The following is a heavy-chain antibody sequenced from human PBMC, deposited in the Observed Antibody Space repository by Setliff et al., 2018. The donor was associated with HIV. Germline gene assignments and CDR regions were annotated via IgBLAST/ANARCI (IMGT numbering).Heavy chain of an antibody. D-gene: IGHD1-1*01. CDR3: ASARIPTGGTSTSLDF. CDR1: GFTFSSYW. V-gene: IGHV3-33*08. CDR2: FWANGNDK. Sequence: GGSLRLSCAASGFTFSSYWMHWVRQAPGKGLVWVAVFWANGNDKYYADSVKGRFTISRDNSQNTVYLQMDSLRADDTAVYYCASARIPTGGTSTSLDFWGQGALVTVSS. J-gene: IGHJ4*02.